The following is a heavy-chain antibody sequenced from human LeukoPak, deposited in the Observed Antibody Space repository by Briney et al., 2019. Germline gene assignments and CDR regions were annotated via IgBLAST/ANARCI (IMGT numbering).Heavy chain of an antibody. CDR1: GFTFSGFA. CDR3: ARTDGTLGYCSGGSCYSPWFDP. J-gene: IGHJ5*02. Sequence: GGSLRLSCAASGFTFSGFAMTWVRQAPGKGLEWVSSIGSDKTHYSESVKGRFAISRDNSKNTLYLQMNSLRAEDTAVYYCARTDGTLGYCSGGSCYSPWFDPWGQGTLVTVSS. V-gene: IGHV3-23*01. D-gene: IGHD2-15*01. CDR2: IGSDKT.